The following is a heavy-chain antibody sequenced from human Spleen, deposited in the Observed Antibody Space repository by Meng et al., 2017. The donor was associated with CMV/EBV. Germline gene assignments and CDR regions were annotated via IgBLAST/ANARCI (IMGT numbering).Heavy chain of an antibody. CDR3: ARPPS. V-gene: IGHV3-21*01. Sequence: LSLTCAASGFTFSSYAMTWVRQAPGKGLEWVSSISSSSRYKYYADSVKGRFTISRDNAKNSVFLQMNSLGADDTAVYYCARPPSWGRGTLVTVSS. J-gene: IGHJ4*02. CDR1: GFTFSSYA. CDR2: ISSSSRYK.